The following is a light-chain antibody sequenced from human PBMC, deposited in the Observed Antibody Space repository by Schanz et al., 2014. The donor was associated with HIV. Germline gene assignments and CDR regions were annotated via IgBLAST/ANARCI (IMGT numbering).Light chain of an antibody. Sequence: QSALTQPPSASGSPGQSVTISCTGTTSDIGGYNYVSWYQQHPDKAPQLLIYEVNMRPSGVPARFSGSKSGTSASLAITGLQAEDEADYYCSSYSSEGSPYVIGTGTKVTVL. V-gene: IGLV2-8*01. CDR1: TSDIGGYNY. CDR2: EVN. CDR3: SSYSSEGSPYV. J-gene: IGLJ1*01.